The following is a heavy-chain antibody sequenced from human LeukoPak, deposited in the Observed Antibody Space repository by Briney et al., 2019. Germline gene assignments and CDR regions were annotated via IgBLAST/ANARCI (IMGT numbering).Heavy chain of an antibody. Sequence: GSLRLSCAASGFTFSSYAMNWVRQAPGKGLEWVSSISSSSSYIYYADSVKGRFTISRDNAKNSLYLQMNSLRAEDTAVYYCARDFSSRYSGSPNAFDIWGQGTMVTVSS. CDR1: GFTFSSYA. CDR2: ISSSSSYI. V-gene: IGHV3-21*01. D-gene: IGHD1-26*01. J-gene: IGHJ3*02. CDR3: ARDFSSRYSGSPNAFDI.